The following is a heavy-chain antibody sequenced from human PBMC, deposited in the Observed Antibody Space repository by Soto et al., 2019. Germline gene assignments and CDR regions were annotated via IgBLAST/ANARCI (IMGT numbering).Heavy chain of an antibody. V-gene: IGHV3-72*01. D-gene: IGHD6-13*01. CDR2: TRNKANSYTT. CDR3: ARVPAAAAGFFDY. J-gene: IGHJ4*02. Sequence: GGSLRLSCAASGFTFSDHYMDWVRQAPGKGLEWVGRTRNKANSYTTEYAASVKGRFTISRDDSKNSLYLQMNSLKTEDTAVYYCARVPAAAAGFFDYWGQGTLVTVSS. CDR1: GFTFSDHY.